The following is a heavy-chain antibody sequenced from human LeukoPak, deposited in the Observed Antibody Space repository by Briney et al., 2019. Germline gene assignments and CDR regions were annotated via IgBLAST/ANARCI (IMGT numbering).Heavy chain of an antibody. CDR1: GGSFSGYY. CDR3: ARGSVVVVAATVFDY. J-gene: IGHJ4*02. Sequence: SETLSLTCAVYGGSFSGYYWSWIRQPPGKGLEWIGEINHSGSTNYNPSLKSRVTISVDTSKNQFSLKLGSVTAADTAVYYCARGSVVVVAATVFDYWGQGTLVTVSS. CDR2: INHSGST. D-gene: IGHD2-15*01. V-gene: IGHV4-34*01.